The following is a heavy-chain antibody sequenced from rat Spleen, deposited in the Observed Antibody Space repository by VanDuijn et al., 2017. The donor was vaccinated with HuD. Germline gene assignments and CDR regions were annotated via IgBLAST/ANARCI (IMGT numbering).Heavy chain of an antibody. J-gene: IGHJ1*01. CDR3: AGAGYLRDWYLHF. Sequence: EVQLVESDGGLVQPGRSLKLSCAASGFTFNEFYMAWVRQTPTKGLEWVATISYDGISTYYRDSVKGRFTISRDNAQSTLYLQMDSLRSEDTATYYCAGAGYLRDWYLHFWGPGTMVTGSS. CDR2: ISYDGIST. CDR1: GFTFNEFY. V-gene: IGHV5-7*01. D-gene: IGHD2-2*01.